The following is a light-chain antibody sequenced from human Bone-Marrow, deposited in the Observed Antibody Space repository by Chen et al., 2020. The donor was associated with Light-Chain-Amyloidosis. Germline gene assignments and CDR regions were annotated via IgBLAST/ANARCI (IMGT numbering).Light chain of an antibody. V-gene: IGLV3-21*02. J-gene: IGLJ3*02. Sequence: SYVLTQPSSVSVALGQTATIACGGNNSGSTSVHWYQQPPGQAPLLVVYDDSGRPSGIPDRLSGSNSRNTATLTSSRVEAVDEADYYWQVWDRSSDRPVFGGGTKLTVL. CDR1: NSGSTS. CDR3: QVWDRSSDRPV. CDR2: DDS.